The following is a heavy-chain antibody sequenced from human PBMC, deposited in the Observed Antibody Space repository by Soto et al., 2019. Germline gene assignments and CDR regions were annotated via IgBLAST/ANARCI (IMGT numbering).Heavy chain of an antibody. CDR1: GGSIRSGGYY. CDR2: IYYSGNT. V-gene: IGHV4-31*03. CDR3: ARDRLMATAGTARHYFGLDV. Sequence: SETLSLTCTVSGGSIRSGGYYWSWVRQNPRRGLEWIGNIYYSGNTYYNPSLKSRLTVSVDTSKNQFSLNLSSVTAADTAVYYCARDRLMATAGTARHYFGLDVWGQGTTLTVSS. J-gene: IGHJ6*02. D-gene: IGHD5-18*01.